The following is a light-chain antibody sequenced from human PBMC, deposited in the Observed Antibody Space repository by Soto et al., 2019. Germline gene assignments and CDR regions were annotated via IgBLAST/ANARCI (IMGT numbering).Light chain of an antibody. CDR2: DAS. Sequence: DIQMTQSPSTLSASVGDRVTITCRASQTISNWLAWYQQKPGKAPKVLIYDASTLDGGVPSRFSGRRSGTDFTLTISSLQPEDVATYYCQKYNSARWTFGQGTKVDIK. CDR1: QTISNW. J-gene: IGKJ1*01. CDR3: QKYNSARWT. V-gene: IGKV1-5*01.